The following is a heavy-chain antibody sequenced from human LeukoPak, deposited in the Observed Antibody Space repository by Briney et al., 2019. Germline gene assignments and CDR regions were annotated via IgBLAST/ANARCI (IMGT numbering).Heavy chain of an antibody. CDR2: IKQNGGEK. J-gene: IGHJ4*02. CDR3: ARHTGQGYNYIDY. D-gene: IGHD5-24*01. V-gene: IGHV3-7*03. Sequence: GGSLRLSCAASGFTFTCCWMSWVRHTPGKGLEWVASIKQNGGEKFYADSVKGRFTISRDNAKNSLYLQLNSLRAEDTAVYYCARHTGQGYNYIDYWGQGTLVTVSS. CDR1: GFTFTCCW.